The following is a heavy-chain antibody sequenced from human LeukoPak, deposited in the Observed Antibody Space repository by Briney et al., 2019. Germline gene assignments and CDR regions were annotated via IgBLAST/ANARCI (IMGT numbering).Heavy chain of an antibody. Sequence: SVKVSCKASGGAFSSYAISWVRQAPGQGLEWMGGIIPIFGTANYAQKFQGRVTITADESTSTAYMELSSLRSEDTAVYYCARDRGYKGTFDYWGQGTLVTVSS. J-gene: IGHJ4*02. CDR3: ARDRGYKGTFDY. D-gene: IGHD1-14*01. V-gene: IGHV1-69*13. CDR1: GGAFSSYA. CDR2: IIPIFGTA.